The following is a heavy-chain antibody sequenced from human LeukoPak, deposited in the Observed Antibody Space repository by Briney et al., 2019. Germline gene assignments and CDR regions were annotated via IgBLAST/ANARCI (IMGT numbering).Heavy chain of an antibody. CDR2: IFPGDSDI. V-gene: IGHV5-51*01. J-gene: IGHJ5*02. D-gene: IGHD1-14*01. CDR3: ARQPGSGA. CDR1: GYSFSSYW. Sequence: GESLKISCKGSGYSFSSYWIAWVRPVPGKGLEWMGIIFPGDSDIRYSPSFQGQVTISADKSISTAYLQWRSLRASDTAMYYCARQPGSGAWGQGTLVTVSS.